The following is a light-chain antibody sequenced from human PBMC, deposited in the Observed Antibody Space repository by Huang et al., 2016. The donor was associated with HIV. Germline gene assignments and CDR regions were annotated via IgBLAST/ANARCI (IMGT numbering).Light chain of an antibody. Sequence: DIHMTQSPSSLSSSVGDGVTITCWASQDIRNYLAWYQQKPGTAPKLLISAASTLQSGVPSRFSGSGSGTDFTLTIGSLQPEDVATYYCQKYNSAPYTFGQGTKLEIK. CDR1: QDIRNY. CDR2: AAS. V-gene: IGKV1-27*01. J-gene: IGKJ2*01. CDR3: QKYNSAPYT.